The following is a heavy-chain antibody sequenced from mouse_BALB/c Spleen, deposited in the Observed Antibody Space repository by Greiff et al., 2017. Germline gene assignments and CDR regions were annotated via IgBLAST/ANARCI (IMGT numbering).Heavy chain of an antibody. CDR1: GFTFSSFG. CDR3: ARYYGKDYAMDY. V-gene: IGHV5-17*02. J-gene: IGHJ4*01. Sequence: DVMLVESGGGLVQPGGSRKLSCAASGFTFSSFGMHWVRQAPEKGLEWVAYISSGSSTIYYEDTVKGRFTISRDNPKNTLFLQMTSLRSEDTAMYYCARYYGKDYAMDYWGQGTSVTVSS. D-gene: IGHD1-1*01. CDR2: ISSGSSTI.